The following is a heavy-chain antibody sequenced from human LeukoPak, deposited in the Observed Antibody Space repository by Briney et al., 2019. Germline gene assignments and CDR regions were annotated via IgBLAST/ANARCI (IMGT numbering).Heavy chain of an antibody. CDR2: IYYSGST. CDR3: ASGLGPFDY. D-gene: IGHD3/OR15-3a*01. CDR1: IGSISSGSYY. V-gene: IGHV4-39*01. Sequence: PSETLSLTCTVSIGSISSGSYYWGWIRQPPGKGLEWIGTIYYSGSTYYNPSLKSRVTISVDTSKNQFSLKLSSLTAADTAVYYCASGLGPFDYWGQGTLVTVSS. J-gene: IGHJ4*02.